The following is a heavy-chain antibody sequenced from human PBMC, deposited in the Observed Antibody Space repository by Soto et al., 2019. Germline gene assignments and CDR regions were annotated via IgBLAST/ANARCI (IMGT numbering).Heavy chain of an antibody. CDR2: IHSSGST. V-gene: IGHV4-4*07. Sequence: TSETLSLTCTVSGASINSYHWSWIRQPAGKGLEWIGHIHSSGSTNYNPSLKSRVTMSVDTSKNQFSLRLMSLTAADTAVYYCARDQGVAAAGITWFDPWGQGSLVTVSS. CDR3: ARDQGVAAAGITWFDP. D-gene: IGHD6-13*01. CDR1: GASINSYH. J-gene: IGHJ5*02.